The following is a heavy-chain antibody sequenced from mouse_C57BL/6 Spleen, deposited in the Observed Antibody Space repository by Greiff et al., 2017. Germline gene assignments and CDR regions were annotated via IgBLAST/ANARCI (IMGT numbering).Heavy chain of an antibody. V-gene: IGHV1-69*01. D-gene: IGHD1-1*01. CDR2: IDPSDSYT. CDR3: ARKEDYYGSSYGEFAY. J-gene: IGHJ3*01. Sequence: QVQLKQPGAELVMPGASVKLSCKASGYTFTSYWMHWVKQRPGQGLEWIGEIDPSDSYTNYKQKFKGKSTLTVDKSSSTAYMPLSSLTSEDSAVYYCARKEDYYGSSYGEFAYWGQGTLVTVSA. CDR1: GYTFTSYW.